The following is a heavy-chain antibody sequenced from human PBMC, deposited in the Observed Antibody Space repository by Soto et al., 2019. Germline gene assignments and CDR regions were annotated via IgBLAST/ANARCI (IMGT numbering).Heavy chain of an antibody. Sequence: QVQLVESGGGVVQPGRSLRLSCAASGFTFSSYAMHWVRQAPGKGLEWVAVISYDGSNKYYADSVKGRFTISRDNSKNTLYLQMNGLRAEDTAVYYCARGGGIVVVVAATFDYWGQGTLVTVSS. CDR1: GFTFSSYA. J-gene: IGHJ4*02. V-gene: IGHV3-30-3*01. CDR2: ISYDGSNK. CDR3: ARGGGIVVVVAATFDY. D-gene: IGHD2-15*01.